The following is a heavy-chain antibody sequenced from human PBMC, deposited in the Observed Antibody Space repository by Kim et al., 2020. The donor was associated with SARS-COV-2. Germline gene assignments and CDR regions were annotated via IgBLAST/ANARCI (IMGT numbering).Heavy chain of an antibody. V-gene: IGHV1-46*01. J-gene: IGHJ4*02. D-gene: IGHD1-20*01. CDR3: ARARSRNNWTDVEDY. Sequence: AQKFQGRITMTRDTSTRTVYMELSSLRSEDTAVYYCARARSRNNWTDVEDYWGQGTLVTVSS.